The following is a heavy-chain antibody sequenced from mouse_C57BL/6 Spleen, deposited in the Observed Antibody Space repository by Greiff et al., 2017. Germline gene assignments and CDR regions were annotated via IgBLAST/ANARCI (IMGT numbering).Heavy chain of an antibody. CDR1: GYTFTSYW. CDR2: IYPGSGST. D-gene: IGHD1-1*01. CDR3: AREERDYYGSSSYYFDY. V-gene: IGHV1-55*01. J-gene: IGHJ2*01. Sequence: QVQLQQPGAELVKPGASVKMSCKASGYTFTSYWITWVKQRPGQGLEWIGDIYPGSGSTNYNEKFKSKATLTVDTSSSTAYMQISSLTSEDSAVYYCAREERDYYGSSSYYFDYWGQGTTLTVSS.